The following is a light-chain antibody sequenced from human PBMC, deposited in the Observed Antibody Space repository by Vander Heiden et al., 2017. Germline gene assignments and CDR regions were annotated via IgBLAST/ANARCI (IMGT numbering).Light chain of an antibody. CDR2: TAS. Sequence: DIQMTQSPSSLSASVGDRVTITCRASQSINSYLNWYQQKPGKAPKLLIYTASSLQSGVPSRFSGSGSGTDFTLSISRLEPEDFATYYCQQSDSIPITFGGGTKVEIK. CDR1: QSINSY. V-gene: IGKV1-39*01. J-gene: IGKJ4*01. CDR3: QQSDSIPIT.